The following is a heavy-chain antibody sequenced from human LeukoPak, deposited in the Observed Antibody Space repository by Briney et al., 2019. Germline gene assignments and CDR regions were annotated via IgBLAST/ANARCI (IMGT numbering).Heavy chain of an antibody. J-gene: IGHJ4*02. CDR1: GGSISGYY. Sequence: SETLSLTCSVSGGSISGYYWSWIRQPPGKGLECIGYIYTSGTTNYNPSLKSRVTISVDTSKNQFSLKLSSVTAADTAVYYCARAPRRGYYFDYWGQGTLVTVSS. CDR2: IYTSGTT. V-gene: IGHV4-4*09. D-gene: IGHD1-14*01. CDR3: ARAPRRGYYFDY.